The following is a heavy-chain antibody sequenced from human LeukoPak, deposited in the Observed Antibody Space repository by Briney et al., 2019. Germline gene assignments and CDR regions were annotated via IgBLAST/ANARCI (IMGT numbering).Heavy chain of an antibody. CDR3: ARSLGAVYDAFDI. CDR1: GFTFSSYS. Sequence: PGGSLILSCAVSGFTFSSYSMNWVRQAPGKGLEWVSYISSSSSTIYYADSVKGRFTISRDNAKNSLYLQMNSLRAEDTAVYYCARSLGAVYDAFDIWGQGTMVIVSS. J-gene: IGHJ3*02. D-gene: IGHD3-16*01. CDR2: ISSSSSTI. V-gene: IGHV3-48*01.